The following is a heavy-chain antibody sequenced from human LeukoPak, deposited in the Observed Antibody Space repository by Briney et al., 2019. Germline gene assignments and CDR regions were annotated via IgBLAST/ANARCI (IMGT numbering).Heavy chain of an antibody. V-gene: IGHV1-2*02. Sequence: GASVKVSCKASGYTFTGYYMHWVRQAPGQGLEWMGLINPNSGGRNYAQKFQGGVTMTRDTSISKAYMELSRMRPDDTAVYYCARGYSYGSNGYSTDYGRRGTLVIVSS. CDR2: INPNSGGR. CDR1: GYTFTGYY. CDR3: ARGYSYGSNGYSTDY. J-gene: IGHJ4*02. D-gene: IGHD3-22*01.